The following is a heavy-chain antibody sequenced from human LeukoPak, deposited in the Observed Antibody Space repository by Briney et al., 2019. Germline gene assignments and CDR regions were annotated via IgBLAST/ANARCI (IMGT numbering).Heavy chain of an antibody. V-gene: IGHV4-30-2*01. Sequence: PSETLSLTCAVSGGSISSGGYSWSWIRQPPGKGLEWIGYIYHSGSTYYNPSLKSRVTISVGRSKDQFSLKLSSVTAADTAVYYCARGVEVVPAATYYYYYGMDVWGQGTTVTVSS. CDR2: IYHSGST. J-gene: IGHJ6*02. CDR1: GGSISSGGYS. CDR3: ARGVEVVPAATYYYYYGMDV. D-gene: IGHD2-2*01.